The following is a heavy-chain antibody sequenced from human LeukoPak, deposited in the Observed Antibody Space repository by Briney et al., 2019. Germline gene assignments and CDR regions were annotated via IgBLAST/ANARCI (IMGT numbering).Heavy chain of an antibody. CDR3: ARDGAEGDNSAFDI. CDR2: NRNKARGYTR. V-gene: IGHV3-72*01. J-gene: IGHJ3*02. Sequence: PGGSLRLSCAASGVTLSDHHMDWVRQAPGKGLEWVGRNRNKARGYTREYAASVKGRFTISRDDSKTLVYLQMNSLKTEDTAVYFCARDGAEGDNSAFDIWGQGTVVTVSS. CDR1: GVTLSDHH. D-gene: IGHD3-22*01.